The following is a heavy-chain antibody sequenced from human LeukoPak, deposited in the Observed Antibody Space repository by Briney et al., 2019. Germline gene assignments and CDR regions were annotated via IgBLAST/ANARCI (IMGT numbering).Heavy chain of an antibody. V-gene: IGHV4-59*01. CDR3: ARGDKGFPGYY. CDR1: GGSISNYY. Sequence: SETLSLTCTVSGGSISNYYWNWIRQPPGKGLEWIGYIYYTGSANYNPSLKSRVTISVDTSKNQFSLKLSSVTPADTAVYYCARGDKGFPGYYWGQGTLVTVSS. J-gene: IGHJ4*02. CDR2: IYYTGSA. D-gene: IGHD2-15*01.